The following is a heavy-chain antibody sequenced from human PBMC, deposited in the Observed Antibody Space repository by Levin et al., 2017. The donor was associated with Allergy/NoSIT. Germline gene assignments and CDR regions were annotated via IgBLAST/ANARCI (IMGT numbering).Heavy chain of an antibody. CDR1: GYTFTGYY. J-gene: IGHJ4*02. D-gene: IGHD3-9*01. V-gene: IGHV1-2*02. CDR2: INPNSGGT. Sequence: ASVKVSCKASGYTFTGYYMHWVRQAPGQGLEWMGWINPNSGGTNYAQKFQGRVTMTRDTSISTAYMELSRLRSDDTAVYYCARDRNYDIVTGDPESDYWGQGTLVTVSS. CDR3: ARDRNYDIVTGDPESDY.